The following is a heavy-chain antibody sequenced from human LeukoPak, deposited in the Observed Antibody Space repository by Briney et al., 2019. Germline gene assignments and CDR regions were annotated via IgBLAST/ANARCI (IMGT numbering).Heavy chain of an antibody. CDR2: IYYSGST. V-gene: IGHV4-59*01. CDR3: ARDSSLAVRGVWPNWFDP. D-gene: IGHD3-10*01. Sequence: SETLSLTCTVSGGSISSYYWSWIRQPPGKGLEWIGYIYYSGSTNYNPSLKSRVTISVDTSKNQFSLKLSSVTAADTAVYYCARDSSLAVRGVWPNWFDPWGQGTLVTVSS. CDR1: GGSISSYY. J-gene: IGHJ5*02.